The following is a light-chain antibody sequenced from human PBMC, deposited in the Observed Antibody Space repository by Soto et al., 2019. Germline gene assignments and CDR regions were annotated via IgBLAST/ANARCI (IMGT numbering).Light chain of an antibody. J-gene: IGLJ3*02. CDR2: DVS. CDR3: SSYTSNSSLGEEV. Sequence: QSVLTQPASVSGSPGQSITISCTGTSSDVGGYNYVSWYQQHPGKAPKLMIYDVSNRPSGVSNRFSGSKSGNTASLTISGLQAEEEADYDGSSYTSNSSLGEEVFGGGTKLTVL. V-gene: IGLV2-14*01. CDR1: SSDVGGYNY.